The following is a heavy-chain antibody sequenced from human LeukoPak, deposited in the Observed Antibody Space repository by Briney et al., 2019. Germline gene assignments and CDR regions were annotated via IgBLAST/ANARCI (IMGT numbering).Heavy chain of an antibody. Sequence: GGTLRLSCAASGFTFSSYGMSWVSQAPGKGLEWVSAISGSGGSTYYADSVKGRFTISRDNSKNTLYLQMNSLRAEDTAVHYCAKALVVVAATTYYFDYWGQGTLVTVSS. CDR3: AKALVVVAATTYYFDY. CDR2: ISGSGGST. D-gene: IGHD2-15*01. CDR1: GFTFSSYG. J-gene: IGHJ4*02. V-gene: IGHV3-23*01.